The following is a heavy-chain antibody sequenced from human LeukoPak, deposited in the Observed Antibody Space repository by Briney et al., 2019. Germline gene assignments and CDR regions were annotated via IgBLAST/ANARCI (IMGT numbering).Heavy chain of an antibody. J-gene: IGHJ4*02. Sequence: SETLSLTCTVSGGSFSGYYWSWIRQPPGKGLEWIGEINHSGSTNYNPSLKSRVTISVDTSKNQFSLKLSSVTAADTAVYYCARSGRWLHRVGFDYWGQGTLVTVSS. CDR2: INHSGST. D-gene: IGHD5-24*01. CDR3: ARSGRWLHRVGFDY. V-gene: IGHV4-34*01. CDR1: GGSFSGYY.